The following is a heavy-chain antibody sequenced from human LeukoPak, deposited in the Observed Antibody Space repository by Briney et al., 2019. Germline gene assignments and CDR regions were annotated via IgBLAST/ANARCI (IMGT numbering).Heavy chain of an antibody. J-gene: IGHJ5*02. V-gene: IGHV1-8*01. CDR2: MNPNSGNT. Sequence: ASVKVSCKASGYTFTSYDINWVRQATGQGLEWMRWMNPNSGNTGYAQKFQGRVTMTRNTSISTAYMELSSLRSEDTAVYYCARGHYDILTGYLPWFDPWGQGTLVTVSS. CDR3: ARGHYDILTGYLPWFDP. CDR1: GYTFTSYD. D-gene: IGHD3-9*01.